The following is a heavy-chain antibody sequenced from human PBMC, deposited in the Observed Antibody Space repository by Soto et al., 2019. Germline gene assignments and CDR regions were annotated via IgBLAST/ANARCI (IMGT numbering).Heavy chain of an antibody. D-gene: IGHD3-10*01. CDR2: IYPGDSDT. Sequence: VESLSSSCKVSGYSFTRYGIVWVRQMPGKGLEWMGIIYPGDSDTRYSPSFQGQVTISADKSISTAYLQWSSLKASDTAMYYCARSLARYYGSGIFYYYGMDVWGQGTTVTVSS. J-gene: IGHJ6*01. CDR1: GYSFTRYG. V-gene: IGHV5-51*01. CDR3: ARSLARYYGSGIFYYYGMDV.